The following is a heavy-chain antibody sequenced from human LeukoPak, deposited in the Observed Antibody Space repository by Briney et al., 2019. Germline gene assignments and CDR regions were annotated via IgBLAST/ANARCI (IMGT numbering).Heavy chain of an antibody. D-gene: IGHD1-7*01. CDR2: IRSKANSYAT. J-gene: IGHJ3*02. Sequence: PSGGSLRLSRAASGFTFSGSAMHWVRQASGKGLEWVGRIRSKANSYATAYAASVKGRFTISRDDSKNTAYLQMNSLKTEDTAVYYCTNRAPLELDVFDIWGQGTMVTVSS. CDR3: TNRAPLELDVFDI. V-gene: IGHV3-73*01. CDR1: GFTFSGSA.